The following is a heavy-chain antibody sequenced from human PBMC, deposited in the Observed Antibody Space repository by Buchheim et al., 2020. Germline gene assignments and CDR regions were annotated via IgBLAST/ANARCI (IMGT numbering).Heavy chain of an antibody. J-gene: IGHJ5*02. CDR1: GGSISSSSYY. CDR3: ARRRNIAAAGSNWFDP. V-gene: IGHV4-39*01. Sequence: QLQLQESGPGLVKPSETLSLTCTVSGGSISSSSYYWGWIRQPPGKGLEWIGSIYYSGSTYYNPSLKSRVTISVDTSKNQFSLKLSSVTAADTAVYYWARRRNIAAAGSNWFDPWGQGTL. D-gene: IGHD6-13*01. CDR2: IYYSGST.